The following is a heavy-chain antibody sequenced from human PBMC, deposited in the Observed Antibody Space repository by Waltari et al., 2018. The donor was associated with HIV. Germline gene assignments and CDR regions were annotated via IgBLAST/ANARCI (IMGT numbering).Heavy chain of an antibody. CDR2: IWYEGSNK. V-gene: IGHV3-33*01. J-gene: IGHJ6*02. CDR1: GFTFSSYG. CDR3: ARDEPNLGGMDV. D-gene: IGHD7-27*01. Sequence: QVQLVESGGGVVQPGRSLRLSCAASGFTFSSYGMHWVRQAPGTGLEWVAGIWYEGSNKYYADSVKGLFTSSRDNAKNTLYLQMNGLRAEDTAVYYCARDEPNLGGMDVWGQGTTVTVS.